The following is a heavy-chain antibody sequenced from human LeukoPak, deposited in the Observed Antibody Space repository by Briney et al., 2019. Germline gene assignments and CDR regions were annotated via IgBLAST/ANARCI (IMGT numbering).Heavy chain of an antibody. J-gene: IGHJ4*02. CDR3: ARETDRYDY. CDR2: INPNSGGT. D-gene: IGHD2-15*01. V-gene: IGHV1-2*02. CDR1: GYTFTGYY. Sequence: GASVKVSCKASGYTFTGYYMHWVRQAPGQGLEWMGWINPNSGGTNYAQKFQGRVTMTRDMSTSTVYMELSSLRSEDTAVYYCARETDRYDYWGQGTLVTVSS.